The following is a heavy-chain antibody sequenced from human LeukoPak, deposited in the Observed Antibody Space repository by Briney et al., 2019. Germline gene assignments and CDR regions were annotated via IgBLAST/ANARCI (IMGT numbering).Heavy chain of an antibody. CDR2: IASDGGAK. Sequence: PGTSLRLSCVASGFSFSNHGMHWVRQAPGKGLEWVSVIASDGGAKFYADSVKGRFTLSRDNPKNMFFLQMNLLTVEDMAIYYCAREATWGQWYFDHWGQGTPVTVSS. J-gene: IGHJ4*02. D-gene: IGHD6-19*01. CDR1: GFSFSNHG. CDR3: AREATWGQWYFDH. V-gene: IGHV3-30*03.